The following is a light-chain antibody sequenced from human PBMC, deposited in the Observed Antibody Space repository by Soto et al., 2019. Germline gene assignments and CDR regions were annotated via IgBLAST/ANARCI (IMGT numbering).Light chain of an antibody. J-gene: IGKJ2*01. Sequence: EVVLTQSPGTLSLSPGERATLSCRASQSVSNNYVAWYQQKPGQAPTLLIFGSSDRATGIPDRFSGSGSGTEFTLTISRLEPEDFAVYYCQQYGSSPPYTFGQGTKQEIK. CDR1: QSVSNNY. V-gene: IGKV3-20*01. CDR3: QQYGSSPPYT. CDR2: GSS.